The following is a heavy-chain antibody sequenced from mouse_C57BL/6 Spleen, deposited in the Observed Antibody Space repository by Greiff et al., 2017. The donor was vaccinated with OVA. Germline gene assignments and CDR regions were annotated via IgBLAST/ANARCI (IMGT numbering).Heavy chain of an antibody. CDR3: ARGITTEDWYFDV. Sequence: VKLVESGPELVKPGASVKISCKASGYAFSSSWMNWVKQRPGKGLEWIGRIYPGDGDTNYNGKFKGKATLTADKSSSTAYMQLSSLTSEDSAVYFCARGITTEDWYFDVWGTGTTVTVSS. J-gene: IGHJ1*03. CDR1: GYAFSSSW. V-gene: IGHV1-82*01. CDR2: IYPGDGDT. D-gene: IGHD1-1*01.